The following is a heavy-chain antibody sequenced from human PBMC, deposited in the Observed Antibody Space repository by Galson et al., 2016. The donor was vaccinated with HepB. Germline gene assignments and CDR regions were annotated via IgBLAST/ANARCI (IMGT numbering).Heavy chain of an antibody. J-gene: IGHJ4*02. CDR2: INPNSGAT. V-gene: IGHV1-2*02. D-gene: IGHD6-13*01. CDR1: GYTFTDYY. Sequence: SVKVSCKASGYTFTDYYIHWVRQAPGQGLEWMGWINPNSGATNYPQKFKGRVTMTRDTSSNTAYMDLSRLQSDDTAIYYCARGPYSGPIWYSTYWGQGALVTVSS. CDR3: ARGPYSGPIWYSTY.